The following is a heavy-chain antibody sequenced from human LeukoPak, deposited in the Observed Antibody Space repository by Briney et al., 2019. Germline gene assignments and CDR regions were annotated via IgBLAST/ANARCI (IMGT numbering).Heavy chain of an antibody. D-gene: IGHD2-15*01. J-gene: IGHJ4*02. V-gene: IGHV3-11*04. CDR1: GLSFSDSY. CDR2: ISGMGHDI. CDR3: ARDGGGRIDY. Sequence: GGSLRLSCVVSGLSFSDSYMTWIRQTPGMGLESLAYISGMGHDIYYADSVKGRFTISRDNAKNSLYLQMNSLRAEDTAVYYCARDGGGRIDYWGQGTLVTVSS.